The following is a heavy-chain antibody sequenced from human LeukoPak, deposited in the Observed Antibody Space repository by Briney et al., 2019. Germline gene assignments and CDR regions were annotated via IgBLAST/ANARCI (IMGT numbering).Heavy chain of an antibody. D-gene: IGHD3-3*01. V-gene: IGHV4-30-2*01. CDR2: IYHSGST. CDR3: ARSAAYYNFWTGYYDALYYMDV. CDR1: GGSISSGGYY. Sequence: SETLSLTCTVSGGSISSGGYYWRWIRQPPGKGLEWIGYIYHSGSTYYNPSLKSRVTISVDRSKNQFSLKLSSVTAADTAVYYCARSAAYYNFWTGYYDALYYMDVWGKGTTVTVSS. J-gene: IGHJ6*03.